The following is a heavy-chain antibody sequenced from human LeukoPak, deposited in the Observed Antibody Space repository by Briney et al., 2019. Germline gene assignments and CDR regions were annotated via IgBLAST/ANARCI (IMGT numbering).Heavy chain of an antibody. CDR1: GGSISSYY. CDR3: ARDHGIVGATIGFDY. CDR2: IYYSGST. J-gene: IGHJ4*02. V-gene: IGHV4-59*01. D-gene: IGHD1-26*01. Sequence: SETLSLTCTVSGGSISSYYWSWIRQPPGKGLEWIGYIYYSGSTNYNPSPKSRVTISVDTSKNQFSLKLSSVTAADTAVYYCARDHGIVGATIGFDYWGQGTLVTVSS.